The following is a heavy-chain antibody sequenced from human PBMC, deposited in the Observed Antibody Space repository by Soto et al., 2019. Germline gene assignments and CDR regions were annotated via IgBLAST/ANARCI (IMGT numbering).Heavy chain of an antibody. V-gene: IGHV4-30-2*01. J-gene: IGHJ4*02. CDR2: IYHSGST. CDR1: GGSISSGGYS. D-gene: IGHD5-12*01. CDR3: AAGGGLPRYY. Sequence: QLQLQESGSGLVKPSQTLSLTCAVSGGSISSGGYSWSWIRQPPGKGLEWIGYIYHSGSTYYNPSIKSRVTIAVDRSKNQFALKLSSVTAADTAVYSCAAGGGLPRYYWGQGTLVTVSS.